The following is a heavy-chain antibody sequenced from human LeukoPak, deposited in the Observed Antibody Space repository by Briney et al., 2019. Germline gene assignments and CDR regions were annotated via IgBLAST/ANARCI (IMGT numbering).Heavy chain of an antibody. D-gene: IGHD3-22*01. CDR3: AKDQSIRATYYYDSSGYYFGSATDY. CDR2: TSGSGGST. V-gene: IGHV3-23*01. CDR1: GFTFSSYA. J-gene: IGHJ4*02. Sequence: PGGSLRLSCAASGFTFSSYAVSWVRQAPGKGLEWVSATSGSGGSTYYADSVKGRFTISRDNSKNTLYLQMNSLRAEDTAVYYCAKDQSIRATYYYDSSGYYFGSATDYWGQGTLVTVSS.